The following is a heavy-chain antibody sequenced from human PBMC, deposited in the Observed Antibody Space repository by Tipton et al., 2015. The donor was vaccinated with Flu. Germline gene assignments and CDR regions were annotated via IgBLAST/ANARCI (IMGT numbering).Heavy chain of an antibody. V-gene: IGHV4-38-2*01. Sequence: LRLSYVVSGFSIGSRYYWGWIRQPPGKGLEWIGSISHSGSTYYNPSLKSRVTISIDTFKNQFSLKLSSVTAADTAVYYCATTTYYYGSGSHDYWGQGTLVTVSS. CDR1: GFSIGSRYY. J-gene: IGHJ4*02. CDR2: ISHSGST. CDR3: ATTTYYYGSGSHDY. D-gene: IGHD3-10*01.